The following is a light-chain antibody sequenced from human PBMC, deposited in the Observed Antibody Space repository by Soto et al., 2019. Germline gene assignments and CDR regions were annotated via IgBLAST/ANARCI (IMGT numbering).Light chain of an antibody. V-gene: IGKV4-1*01. J-gene: IGKJ1*01. CDR2: WAS. CDR3: QQYYSSPQT. CDR1: QSVLYTSNNKNY. Sequence: DIVMTQSPDSLAVSLGERATINCKSSQSVLYTSNNKNYLAWYQQKPGQPPKLLIYWASTRESRVPDRFSGSGSGTDFSLTISSLQAEDVAVYYCQQYYSSPQTFGQGTKVDI.